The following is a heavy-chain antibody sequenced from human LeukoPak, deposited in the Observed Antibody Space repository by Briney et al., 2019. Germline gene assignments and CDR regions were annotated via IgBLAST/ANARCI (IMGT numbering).Heavy chain of an antibody. Sequence: SQTLSLTCAISGDSVSSNCAAWNWIRQSPSRGLEWLGRTYYRSKWYNDYAVAVKSRIIINPDTSKNQFSLQLNSVTPEDTAVYYCARDPAAVAGKGGFDYWGQGTLVTVSS. CDR2: TYYRSKWYN. CDR1: GDSVSSNCAA. D-gene: IGHD6-19*01. J-gene: IGHJ4*02. CDR3: ARDPAAVAGKGGFDY. V-gene: IGHV6-1*01.